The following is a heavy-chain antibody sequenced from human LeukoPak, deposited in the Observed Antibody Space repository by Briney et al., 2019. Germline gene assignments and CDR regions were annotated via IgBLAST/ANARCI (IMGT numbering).Heavy chain of an antibody. J-gene: IGHJ4*02. CDR1: GYTLTSYG. CDR3: ARGDDILTGYSSFDY. CDR2: ISAYNGNT. V-gene: IGHV1-18*01. Sequence: ASVKVSCKASGYTLTSYGISWVRQAPGQGLEWMGWISAYNGNTNYAQKLQGRVTMTTDTSTSTAYMELRSLRSDDTAVYYCARGDDILTGYSSFDYWGQGTLVTVSS. D-gene: IGHD3-9*01.